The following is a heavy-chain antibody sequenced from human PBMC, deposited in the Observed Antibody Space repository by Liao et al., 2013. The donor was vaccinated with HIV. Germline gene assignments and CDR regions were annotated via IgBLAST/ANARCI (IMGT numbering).Heavy chain of an antibody. CDR1: GGSISGSSYY. CDR2: VYYSGST. Sequence: QLQLQESGPGLLKPSETLSLTCDVFGGSISGSSYYWGWIRQPPGKGLEWIGTVYYSGSTYYNSSLKSRVTLSLDTPKDQFSLDLDSVTAADTAVYYCASGPYYYYMDVWGKGTTVRVSS. V-gene: IGHV4-39*07. J-gene: IGHJ6*03. CDR3: ASGPYYYYMDV.